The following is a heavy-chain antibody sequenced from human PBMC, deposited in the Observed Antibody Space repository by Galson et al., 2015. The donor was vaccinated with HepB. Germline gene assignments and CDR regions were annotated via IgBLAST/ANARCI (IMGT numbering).Heavy chain of an antibody. V-gene: IGHV4-39*02. J-gene: IGHJ4*02. CDR2: IYYSGST. CDR1: GASISSSDYY. CDR3: AGGGFHDSSGWGPFDS. D-gene: IGHD3-22*01. Sequence: SETLSLTCSVSGASISSSDYYWGWIRQSPGTGLEWIGSIYYSGSTFSPPSLKTRVTISVDTSKNHFSLRLSSVTAADTAVYYCAGGGFHDSSGWGPFDSWGQGTLAIVSS.